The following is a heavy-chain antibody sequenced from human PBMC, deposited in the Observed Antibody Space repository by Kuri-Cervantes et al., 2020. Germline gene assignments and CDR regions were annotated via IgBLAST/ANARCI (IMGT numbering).Heavy chain of an antibody. CDR2: INPSGGST. CDR3: ARGGGGDCYSGCWFDP. V-gene: IGHV1-69*11. D-gene: IGHD2-21*02. J-gene: IGHJ5*02. CDR1: GYTFGNYG. Sequence: KISCKASGYTFGNYGISWVRQAPGQGLEWMGIINPSGGSTTYAQKFQGRVTITADESTSTAYMELSSLRSEDTAVYYCARGGGGDCYSGCWFDPWGQGTLVTVSS.